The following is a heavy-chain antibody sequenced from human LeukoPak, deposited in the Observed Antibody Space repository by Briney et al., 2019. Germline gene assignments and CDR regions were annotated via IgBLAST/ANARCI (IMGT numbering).Heavy chain of an antibody. CDR3: ARQFQDGGAP. V-gene: IGHV5-51*01. CDR1: GYIFTSYW. Sequence: GESLMISCKGSGYIFTSYWIGWVRPMPGKRLEWMGINYPGDSDTRYSPSFQGQVTISADKSISTASLQWSSLKASDTAMYYCARQFQDGGAPWGQGTLVTVSS. CDR2: NYPGDSDT. J-gene: IGHJ5*02. D-gene: IGHD4-23*01.